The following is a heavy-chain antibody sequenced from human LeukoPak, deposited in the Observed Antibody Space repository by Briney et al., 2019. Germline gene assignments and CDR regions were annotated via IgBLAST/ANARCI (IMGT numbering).Heavy chain of an antibody. CDR2: LYYSGST. CDR3: ARGGSGISNAFDI. D-gene: IGHD3-10*01. V-gene: IGHV4-59*01. J-gene: IGHJ3*02. Sequence: SETLSLTCSVSGGSISSYYWSWIRQPPGKGLEWIGYLYYSGSTNSNPSLKSRVTMSVDTSKNQFSLKLRSVTAADTAVYYCARGGSGISNAFDIWRQGTMVTVSS. CDR1: GGSISSYY.